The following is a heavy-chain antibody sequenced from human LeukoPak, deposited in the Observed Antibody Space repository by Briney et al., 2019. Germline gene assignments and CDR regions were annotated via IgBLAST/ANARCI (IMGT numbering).Heavy chain of an antibody. D-gene: IGHD6-13*01. V-gene: IGHV3-23*01. CDR3: ARAGSSWYPLDY. J-gene: IGHJ4*02. CDR2: ISGSGGST. Sequence: GGSLRLSCAASGFTFSSYAMSWVRQAPGKGLEWVSAISGSGGSTYYADSVKGRFTISRDNSKNTLYLHMNSLRPEDTAVYYCARAGSSWYPLDYWGQGTLVTVSS. CDR1: GFTFSSYA.